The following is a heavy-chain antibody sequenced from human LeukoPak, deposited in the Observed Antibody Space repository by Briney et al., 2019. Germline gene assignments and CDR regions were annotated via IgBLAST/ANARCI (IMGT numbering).Heavy chain of an antibody. CDR2: IYYSGST. CDR3: ARLAAAGGSSDY. Sequence: SETLSLTCTVSGVSISSSSYYWGWIRQPPGKGLEWIGSIYYSGSTYYNPSLKSRVTISVDTSKNQFSLKLSSVTAADTAVYYCARLAAAGGSSDYWGQGTLVTVSS. V-gene: IGHV4-39*07. D-gene: IGHD6-13*01. J-gene: IGHJ4*02. CDR1: GVSISSSSYY.